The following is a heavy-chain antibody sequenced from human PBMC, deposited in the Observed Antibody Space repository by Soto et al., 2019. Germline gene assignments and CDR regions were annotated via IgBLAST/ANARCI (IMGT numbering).Heavy chain of an antibody. V-gene: IGHV3-11*06. CDR2: ISGSGTYT. D-gene: IGHD3-22*01. Sequence: QVQLVESGGGLVKPGGSLRLSCAVSGFTVSDHYMTWIRQAPGKGLEWVSYISGSGTYTNYADSVKGRFIISRDIVQNSLWLQINRLRAVDTGVYYCARSSGWRQVVGYKYGLDVWGQGTAVTVSS. CDR3: ARSSGWRQVVGYKYGLDV. J-gene: IGHJ6*02. CDR1: GFTVSDHY.